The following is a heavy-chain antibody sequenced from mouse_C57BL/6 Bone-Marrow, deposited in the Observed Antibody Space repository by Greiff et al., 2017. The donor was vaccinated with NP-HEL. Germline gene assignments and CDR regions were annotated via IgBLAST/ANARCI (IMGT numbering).Heavy chain of an antibody. CDR1: GYTFTSYG. D-gene: IGHD2-3*01. J-gene: IGHJ3*01. Sequence: QVQLQQSGAELARPGASVKLSCKASGYTFTSYGISWVKQRTVQGLEWIGEIYPRSGNTYYNEKFKGKATLTADKSSSTAYMELRSLTSEDSAVYFCARLGYDPFAYWGQGTLVTVSA. CDR3: ARLGYDPFAY. V-gene: IGHV1-81*01. CDR2: IYPRSGNT.